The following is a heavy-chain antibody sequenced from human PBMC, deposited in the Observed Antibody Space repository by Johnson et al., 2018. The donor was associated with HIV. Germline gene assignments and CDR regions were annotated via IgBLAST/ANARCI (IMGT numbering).Heavy chain of an antibody. CDR3: TRADYYVSSGYWALYAFDI. Sequence: VQLVESGGGLVQPGRSLRLSCTASGFTFGDYAMSWVRQAPGKGLEWVGFIRSKAYGGTTEYAASVKGRFTISRDDSKSIAYLQMNSLKTEDTAVYYCTRADYYVSSGYWALYAFDIWGQGTMVTVSS. CDR1: GFTFGDYA. V-gene: IGHV3-49*04. D-gene: IGHD3-22*01. J-gene: IGHJ3*02. CDR2: IRSKAYGGTT.